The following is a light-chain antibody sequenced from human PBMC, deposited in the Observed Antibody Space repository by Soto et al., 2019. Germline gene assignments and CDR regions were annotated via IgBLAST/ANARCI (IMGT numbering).Light chain of an antibody. J-gene: IGKJ1*01. Sequence: DIQMTQSPSSLSASVGDRVTITCRASEVIGNSLGWFQQKPGKAPETLIFAASSLQSGVTSKFSSSGSGTHFTLTINSLQPEDFATYYCQQYKSYPWTFGQGTKVDIK. CDR2: AAS. CDR3: QQYKSYPWT. V-gene: IGKV1-16*02. CDR1: EVIGNS.